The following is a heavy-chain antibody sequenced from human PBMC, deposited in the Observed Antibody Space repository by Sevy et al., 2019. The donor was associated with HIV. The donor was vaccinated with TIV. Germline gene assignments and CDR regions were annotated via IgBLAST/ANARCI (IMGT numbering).Heavy chain of an antibody. CDR3: AMDSSGVNAFDI. J-gene: IGHJ3*02. V-gene: IGHV1-18*01. Sequence: ALVKVSCKASGYTFTSYGISWVRQAPGQGLEWMGGISAYNGNTNYAQKLQGGVTMTTDTCTSTAYMEVRSLSSDDTAVYYLAMDSSGVNAFDIWGQGTMVTVSS. CDR1: GYTFTSYG. CDR2: ISAYNGNT. D-gene: IGHD6-19*01.